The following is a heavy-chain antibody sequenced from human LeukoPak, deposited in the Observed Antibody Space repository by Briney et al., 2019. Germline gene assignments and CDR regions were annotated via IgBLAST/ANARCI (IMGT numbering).Heavy chain of an antibody. CDR1: GGSISSYY. V-gene: IGHV4-59*01. Sequence: PSETLSLTCTVSGGSISSYYWSWIRQPPGKGLEWIGYIYYSGRTSYNPSLKSRVTISVDTSKNQFSLKLSSVTAADTAVYYCARPTTQCGFYPFDYWGQGTLVTVSS. J-gene: IGHJ4*02. CDR2: IYYSGRT. CDR3: ARPTTQCGFYPFDY. D-gene: IGHD3-3*01.